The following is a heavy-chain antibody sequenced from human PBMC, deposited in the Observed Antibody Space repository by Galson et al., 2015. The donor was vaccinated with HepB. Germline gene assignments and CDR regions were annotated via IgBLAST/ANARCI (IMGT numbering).Heavy chain of an antibody. CDR3: ARRGGRTFEV. Sequence: SVKVSCKASGYIFTMFAIHWVRQAPGQRLEWMGWINTGNGNTKYSQKFQGRVTITRDTSASTAYMELSSLRSEDTAMYYCARRGGRTFEVWGQGTMVTVSS. CDR1: GYIFTMFA. CDR2: INTGNGNT. D-gene: IGHD3-16*01. V-gene: IGHV1-3*04. J-gene: IGHJ3*01.